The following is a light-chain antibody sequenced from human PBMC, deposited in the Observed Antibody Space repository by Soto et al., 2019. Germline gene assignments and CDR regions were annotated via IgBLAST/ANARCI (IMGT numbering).Light chain of an antibody. CDR3: QQTYTTPYT. V-gene: IGKV1-39*01. Sequence: DIQMTQSPSSLSTSVGDRVTITCRASQSISNSLNWYQHKSGKAPRLLIYATSRLQNGVPSRFRGSGSETDFTLTISTLQPEDFATYFCQQTYTTPYTFGQGTKLEI. CDR2: ATS. J-gene: IGKJ2*01. CDR1: QSISNS.